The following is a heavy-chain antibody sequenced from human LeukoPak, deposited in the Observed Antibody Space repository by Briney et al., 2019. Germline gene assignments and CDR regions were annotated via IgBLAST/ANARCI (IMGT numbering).Heavy chain of an antibody. CDR1: GFPSPFTLNMYA. J-gene: IGHJ4*02. D-gene: IGHD1-14*01. CDR2: ISGGGTHT. CDR3: AGEGPYRGYFDS. Sequence: GGSLRLSCAASGFPSPFTLNMYALSWVRQAPGKGLEWVASISGGGTHTLYADSVKGRLTISRDNSKNTVFLQMNTLRADDMGLYYCAGEGPYRGYFDSWGQGALVTVSS. V-gene: IGHV3-23*01.